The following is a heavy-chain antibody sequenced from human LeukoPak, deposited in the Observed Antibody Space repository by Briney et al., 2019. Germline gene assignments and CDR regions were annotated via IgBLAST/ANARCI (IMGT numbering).Heavy chain of an antibody. CDR2: ISGSGDST. J-gene: IGHJ4*02. Sequence: GGSLRLSCAASGFTFSSYAMSWVRQAPGKGLEWVSSISGSGDSTFYADSVKGRFSISRDNSKNTLYLQVNGLRTEDTAVYYCAKDRLLNCRGDCYIFDYWGQGTVVTVSS. D-gene: IGHD2-21*02. CDR3: AKDRLLNCRGDCYIFDY. V-gene: IGHV3-23*01. CDR1: GFTFSSYA.